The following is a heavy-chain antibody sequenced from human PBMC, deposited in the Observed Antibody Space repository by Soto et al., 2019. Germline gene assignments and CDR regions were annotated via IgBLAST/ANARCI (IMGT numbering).Heavy chain of an antibody. Sequence: GASVKVSCKASGYTFTSYDINWVRQATGQGLEWMGWMNPNSGNTGYAQKFQGRVTISVDTSKNQFSLKLSSVTAADTAVYYCAREEVLLWFGERYNWFDPWGQGTLVTVSS. CDR3: AREEVLLWFGERYNWFDP. J-gene: IGHJ5*02. CDR1: GYTFTSYD. V-gene: IGHV1-8*01. D-gene: IGHD3-10*01. CDR2: MNPNSGNT.